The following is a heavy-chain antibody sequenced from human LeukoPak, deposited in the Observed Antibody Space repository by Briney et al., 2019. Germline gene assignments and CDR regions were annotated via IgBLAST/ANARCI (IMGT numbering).Heavy chain of an antibody. Sequence: PSETLSLTCAVYGGSFSGYYWSWIRQPPGKGLEWIGEINHSGSTNYNPSLKSRVTISVDTSKNQFSLKLSSVTAADTAVYYCASTYDSSGYLLGYWGQGTLVTVSS. CDR2: INHSGST. D-gene: IGHD3-22*01. V-gene: IGHV4-34*01. CDR1: GGSFSGYY. J-gene: IGHJ4*02. CDR3: ASTYDSSGYLLGY.